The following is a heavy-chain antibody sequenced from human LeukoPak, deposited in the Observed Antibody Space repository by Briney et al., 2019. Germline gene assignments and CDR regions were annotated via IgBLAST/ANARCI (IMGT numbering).Heavy chain of an antibody. CDR1: GGSISTYY. V-gene: IGHV4-59*01. J-gene: IGHJ4*02. D-gene: IGHD3-10*01. Sequence: SETLSLTCTVSGGSISTYYWSWIRQPPGKGLEWIGYIYYSGSAKYNPSLKSRVTISVDMSKNQFSLKLNSVTAADTAVYYCARSYGSGNYFDYWGQGTLVTVSS. CDR3: ARSYGSGNYFDY. CDR2: IYYSGSA.